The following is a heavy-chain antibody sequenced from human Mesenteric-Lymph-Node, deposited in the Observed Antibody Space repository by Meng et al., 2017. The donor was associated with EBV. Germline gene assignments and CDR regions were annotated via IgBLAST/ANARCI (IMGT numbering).Heavy chain of an antibody. J-gene: IGHJ4*02. Sequence: LAKRSEPVSLTCFVIRRSRSSSSYYCSRSRQPPGRERQWIGSIYDHESPYYNPSLKVRVTIAITMSKTQCSLKLNSVTAASTAIYYCASPIPVRYSSDWSPSDYWGQGALVTVSS. D-gene: IGHD3-16*02. CDR2: IYDHESP. V-gene: IGHV4-39*07. CDR1: RRSRSSSSYY. CDR3: ASPIPVRYSSDWSPSDY.